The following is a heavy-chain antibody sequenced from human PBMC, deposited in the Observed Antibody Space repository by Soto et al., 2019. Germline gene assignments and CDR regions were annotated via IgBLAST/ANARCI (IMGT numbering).Heavy chain of an antibody. CDR1: GFTVSDYY. Sequence: PGGALRLCWAASGFTVSDYYMSWIRQPPGKGLELVSYISSSSGYTNYADSVKGRFTISRDSAKNSMYLQMNSLTVEDTAIYYCSSLDTARIQIAGYRGQGIPVTGSS. V-gene: IGHV3-11*06. J-gene: IGHJ4*02. CDR3: SSLDTARIQIAGY. D-gene: IGHD5-18*01. CDR2: ISSSSGYT.